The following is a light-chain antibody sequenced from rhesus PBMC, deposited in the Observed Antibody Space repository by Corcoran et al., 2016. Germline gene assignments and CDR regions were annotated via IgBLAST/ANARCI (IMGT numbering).Light chain of an antibody. Sequence: ETLLTQSPATLSLSPGERATLSCRASQSVSSSLAWYQQKPGQAPRLLIYEESSRATGIPDRISGSGSGTDFTLPISSLEPEDVGVYFCQQDSNWPTFGQGTKVEIK. CDR1: QSVSSS. J-gene: IGKJ1*01. CDR3: QQDSNWPT. V-gene: IGKV3-17*01. CDR2: EES.